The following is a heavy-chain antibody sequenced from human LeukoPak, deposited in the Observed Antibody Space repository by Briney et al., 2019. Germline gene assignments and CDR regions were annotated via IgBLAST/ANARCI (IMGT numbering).Heavy chain of an antibody. Sequence: TGGSLRLSCAASGFTFSSYAMGWVRQAPGKGLEWVSGISGSGGSTYYADSVKGRFTISRDNSKNTLYLQMNSLRAEDTAVYYCAKEKMGYGGNYHGTFDSWGQGTLVTVSS. D-gene: IGHD1-26*01. V-gene: IGHV3-23*01. CDR2: ISGSGGST. CDR3: AKEKMGYGGNYHGTFDS. CDR1: GFTFSSYA. J-gene: IGHJ4*02.